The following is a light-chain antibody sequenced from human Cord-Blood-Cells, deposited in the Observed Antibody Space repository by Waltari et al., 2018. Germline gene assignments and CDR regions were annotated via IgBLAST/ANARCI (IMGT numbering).Light chain of an antibody. Sequence: QSALTQPASVSGSPGQSLTISCPGTSSDVGGYTLVSWYQQHPGKAPKLMIYEGSKRPSGVSNRFSGSKSGNTASLTISGLQAEDEADYYCCSYAGSSTLVFGGGTKLTVL. CDR1: SSDVGGYTL. V-gene: IGLV2-23*01. CDR2: EGS. CDR3: CSYAGSSTLV. J-gene: IGLJ3*02.